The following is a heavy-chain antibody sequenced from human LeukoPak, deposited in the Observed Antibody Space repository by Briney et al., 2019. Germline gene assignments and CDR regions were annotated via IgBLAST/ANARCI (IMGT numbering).Heavy chain of an antibody. D-gene: IGHD6-19*01. Sequence: ASVKVSCKASGYTFTNYYMHWVRQAPGQGLEWVGVIIPSGGRTGYAQKVQGRVTMTRDTSTATVYMELSSLRSEDTAVYYCARGYNSGFDYWGQGTLVTVSS. CDR3: ARGYNSGFDY. V-gene: IGHV1-46*01. CDR2: IIPSGGRT. CDR1: GYTFTNYY. J-gene: IGHJ4*02.